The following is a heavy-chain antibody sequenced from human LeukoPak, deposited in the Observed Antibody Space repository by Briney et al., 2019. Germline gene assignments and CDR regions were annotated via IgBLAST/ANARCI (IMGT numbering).Heavy chain of an antibody. V-gene: IGHV4-39*01. D-gene: IGHD2-15*01. J-gene: IGHJ6*02. CDR1: GGSISSSNYY. CDR3: ARQESLDCSGGSCYLNYYHYGMDV. Sequence: SETLSLTCIVSGGSISSSNYYWGWIRQSPGKGLEWIGSIYYSGSTYYNPSLKSRVTISVDTSKNQFSLKLSSVTAADTAVYYCARQESLDCSGGSCYLNYYHYGMDVWGQGTTVTVSS. CDR2: IYYSGST.